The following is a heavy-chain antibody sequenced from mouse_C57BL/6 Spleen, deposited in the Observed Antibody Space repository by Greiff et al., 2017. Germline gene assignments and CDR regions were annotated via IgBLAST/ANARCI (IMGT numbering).Heavy chain of an antibody. Sequence: VQLQQPGAELVKPGASVKLSCKASGYTFTSYWMHWVKQRPGQGLEWIGMIHPNSGRTNYNEKFKSKDTLTVDKSSSTAYMQLSRLTSDDSAVYYCARGATVPWFAYWGQGTLVTVSA. CDR3: ARGATVPWFAY. J-gene: IGHJ3*01. CDR2: IHPNSGRT. D-gene: IGHD1-1*01. CDR1: GYTFTSYW. V-gene: IGHV1-64*01.